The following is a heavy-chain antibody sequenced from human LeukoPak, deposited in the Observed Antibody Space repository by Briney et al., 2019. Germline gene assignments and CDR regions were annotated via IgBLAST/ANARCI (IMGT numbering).Heavy chain of an antibody. CDR3: ATETNGRHYDY. J-gene: IGHJ4*02. Sequence: GGSLRLSCTTSGLTFSTSGFNWVRQAPGKGLEWVASIGPTGFDRYHADSIKGRFTISRDNANNFLYLQMDSLRAEDTAVYYCATETNGRHYDYWGQGALLTVSS. V-gene: IGHV3-21*06. CDR1: GLTFSTSG. CDR2: IGPTGFDR. D-gene: IGHD1-14*01.